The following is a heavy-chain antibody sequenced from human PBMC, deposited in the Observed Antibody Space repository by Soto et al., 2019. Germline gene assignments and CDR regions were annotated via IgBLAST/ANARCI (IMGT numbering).Heavy chain of an antibody. CDR1: GYSFTRYG. Sequence: QVQLVQSGAEVKNPGASVKVSCKASGYSFTRYGIGWARQAPGQGLEWMGWINAYNGNTNYAQNLQGRLTLTTDTSTTPAYLELRSLRSNDTAISYCAMVDDYVTPSPQEVWGQGTTVTVSS. V-gene: IGHV1-18*01. D-gene: IGHD3-16*01. J-gene: IGHJ6*02. CDR2: INAYNGNT. CDR3: AMVDDYVTPSPQEV.